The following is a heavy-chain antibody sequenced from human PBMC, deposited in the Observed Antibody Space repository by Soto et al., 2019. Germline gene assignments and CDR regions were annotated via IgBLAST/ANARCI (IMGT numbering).Heavy chain of an antibody. CDR2: IYYSGSA. V-gene: IGHV4-39*01. D-gene: IGHD1-26*01. CDR3: ARRPKRGSYSWCFDY. CDR1: GGSITSNAYY. J-gene: IGHJ4*02. Sequence: QLQLQESGPGLVKPSETLSLTCTVSGGSITSNAYYWGWIRQPPGKGLEWLGCIYYSGSASSNPSLESRGTTSVDPSKNQFSLKLSSVTAADTAVYYCARRPKRGSYSWCFDYWGQGTLVTVSS.